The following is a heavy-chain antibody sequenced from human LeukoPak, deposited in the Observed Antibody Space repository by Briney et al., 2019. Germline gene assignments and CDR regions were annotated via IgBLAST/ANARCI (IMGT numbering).Heavy chain of an antibody. CDR1: GGSISSYY. Sequence: SETLSLTCTVSGGSISSYYWSWIRQPPGKGLEWIGYIYYSGSTNYNPSLKSRVTLSVDTSKNQFSPKLSSVTAADTAVYYCARVVVYYFDYWGQGTLVTVSS. V-gene: IGHV4-59*01. CDR2: IYYSGST. CDR3: ARVVVYYFDY. D-gene: IGHD2-15*01. J-gene: IGHJ4*02.